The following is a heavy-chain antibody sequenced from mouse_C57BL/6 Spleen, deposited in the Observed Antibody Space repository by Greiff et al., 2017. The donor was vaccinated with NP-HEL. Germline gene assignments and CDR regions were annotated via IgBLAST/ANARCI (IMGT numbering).Heavy chain of an antibody. CDR2: SYPSDSET. D-gene: IGHD4-1*01. CDR1: GYTFTSYW. Sequence: VQLQQSGAELVRPGSSVQLSCKASGYTFTSYWMDWVKQRPGQGREWIGNSYPSDSETHYNQKFKDKATLTVDKSSSTAYMQLSSLTSEDSAVYYCARGSAGTYFDVWGTGTTVTVSS. V-gene: IGHV1-61*01. J-gene: IGHJ1*03. CDR3: ARGSAGTYFDV.